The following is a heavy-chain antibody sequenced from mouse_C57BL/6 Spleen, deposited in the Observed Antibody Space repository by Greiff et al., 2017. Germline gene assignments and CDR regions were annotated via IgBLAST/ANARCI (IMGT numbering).Heavy chain of an antibody. V-gene: IGHV2-6-1*01. D-gene: IGHD1-1*01. CDR2: IWSDGST. CDR1: GFSLTSYG. J-gene: IGHJ4*01. CDR3: ARQSGRRNYAMDY. Sequence: VKLMESGPGLVAPSQSLSITCTVSGFSLTSYGVHWVRQPPGKGLEWLVVIWSDGSTTYNSALKSRLSISKDNSKSQVFLKMNSLQTDDTAMYYCARQSGRRNYAMDYWGQGTSVTVSS.